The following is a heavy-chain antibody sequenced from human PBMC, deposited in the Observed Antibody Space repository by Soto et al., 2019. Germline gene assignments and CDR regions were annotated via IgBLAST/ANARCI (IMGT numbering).Heavy chain of an antibody. V-gene: IGHV4-34*01. CDR1: GGSFSGYY. CDR3: ARGGGSGWYVDY. Sequence: PSETLSLTCXVYGGSFSGYYWSWIRQPPGKGLEWIGEINHSGSTNYNPSLKSRVTISVDTSKNQFSLKLSSVTAADTAVYYCARGGGSGWYVDYWGQGTLVTVSS. CDR2: INHSGST. J-gene: IGHJ4*02. D-gene: IGHD6-19*01.